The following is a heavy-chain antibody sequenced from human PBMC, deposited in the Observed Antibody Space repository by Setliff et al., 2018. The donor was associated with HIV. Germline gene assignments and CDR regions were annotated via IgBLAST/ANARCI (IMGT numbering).Heavy chain of an antibody. J-gene: IGHJ4*02. CDR1: GASISSQY. CDR2: IYHSGST. Sequence: LSLTCIVSGASISSQYWGWIRQPPGKGLEWIGSIYHSGSTYYNPSLKSRVTISIDTSNNQISLRLSSVTAADTAMYYCVRDDYGYNGKGFDYWGPGTLVTVSS. V-gene: IGHV4-38-2*02. D-gene: IGHD4-17*01. CDR3: VRDDYGYNGKGFDY.